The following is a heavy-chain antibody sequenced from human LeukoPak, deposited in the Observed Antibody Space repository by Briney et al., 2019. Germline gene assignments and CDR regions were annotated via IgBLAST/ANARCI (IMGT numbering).Heavy chain of an antibody. J-gene: IGHJ6*03. Sequence: GGSLRLSCAASGFTFDDYAMHWVRQAPGKGLEWVSGISWNSGSIGYADSVKGRFTISRDNAKNSLYLQMNSLRAEDTALYYCAKDGGSGSSNYYMDVWAKGPRSPSP. D-gene: IGHD3-10*01. CDR2: ISWNSGSI. V-gene: IGHV3-9*01. CDR3: AKDGGSGSSNYYMDV. CDR1: GFTFDDYA.